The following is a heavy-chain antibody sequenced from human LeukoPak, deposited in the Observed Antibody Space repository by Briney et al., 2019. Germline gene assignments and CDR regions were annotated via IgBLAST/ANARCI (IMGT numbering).Heavy chain of an antibody. CDR2: ISYDGSNK. CDR3: AKDDGSIAAAGSLFDY. J-gene: IGHJ4*02. V-gene: IGHV3-30*18. Sequence: GGSLRLSYAASGFTFSSYGMHWVRQALGKGLEWVAVISYDGSNKYYADSVKGRFTISRDNSKNTLYLQMNSLRAEDTAVYYCAKDDGSIAAAGSLFDYWGQGTLVTVSS. D-gene: IGHD6-13*01. CDR1: GFTFSSYG.